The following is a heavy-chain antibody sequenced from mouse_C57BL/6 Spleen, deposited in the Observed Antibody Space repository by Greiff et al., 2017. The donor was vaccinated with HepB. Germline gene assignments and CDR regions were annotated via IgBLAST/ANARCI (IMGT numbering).Heavy chain of an antibody. J-gene: IGHJ4*01. V-gene: IGHV5-12*01. D-gene: IGHD3-1*01. CDR3: ARLGSGAMDY. CDR1: GFTFSDYY. CDR2: ISNGGGST. Sequence: EVQLVESGGGLVQPGGSLKLSCAASGFTFSDYYMYWVRQTPEKRLEWVAYISNGGGSTYYPDTVKGRFTISRDNAKNTLYLQMRRLKSEDTAMYYCARLGSGAMDYWGQGTSVTVSS.